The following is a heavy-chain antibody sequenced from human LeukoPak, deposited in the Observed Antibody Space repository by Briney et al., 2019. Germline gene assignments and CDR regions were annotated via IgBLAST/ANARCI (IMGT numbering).Heavy chain of an antibody. V-gene: IGHV4-34*01. CDR3: ASPDPTSEFGVGSVAFDI. D-gene: IGHD3-10*01. Sequence: PSETLSLTCAVYGGSFSGYYWSWIRQPPGKGLEWIGEINHSGSTNYNPSLKSRVTISVDTSKNQFSLKLSSVTAADTAVYYCASPDPTSEFGVGSVAFDIWGQGTMVTVSS. CDR1: GGSFSGYY. J-gene: IGHJ3*02. CDR2: INHSGST.